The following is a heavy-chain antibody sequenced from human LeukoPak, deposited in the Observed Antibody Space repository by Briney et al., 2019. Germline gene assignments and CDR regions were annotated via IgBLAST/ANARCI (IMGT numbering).Heavy chain of an antibody. CDR1: GFTFSSYA. CDR2: ISGSGGST. Sequence: GGSLRLSCAASGFTFSSYAMSWARQAPGKGLEWVSAISGSGGSTYYADSAKGRFTISRDNSENTLYLQMNSLRAEDTAVYYCAKGDPAAFDIWGQGTMVTVSS. J-gene: IGHJ3*02. V-gene: IGHV3-23*01. CDR3: AKGDPAAFDI.